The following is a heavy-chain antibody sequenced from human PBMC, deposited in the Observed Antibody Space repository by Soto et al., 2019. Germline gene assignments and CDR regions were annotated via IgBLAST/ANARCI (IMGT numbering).Heavy chain of an antibody. J-gene: IGHJ6*02. Sequence: PGGSLRLSCAASGFTFSSYAMHWFRQAPGKGLEWVAVISYDGSNKYYADSVKGRFTISRDNSKNTLYLQMNSLRAEDTAVYYCARAYSSSSHYYYYGMDVWGQGTTVTVSS. D-gene: IGHD6-6*01. CDR1: GFTFSSYA. CDR3: ARAYSSSSHYYYYGMDV. CDR2: ISYDGSNK. V-gene: IGHV3-30-3*01.